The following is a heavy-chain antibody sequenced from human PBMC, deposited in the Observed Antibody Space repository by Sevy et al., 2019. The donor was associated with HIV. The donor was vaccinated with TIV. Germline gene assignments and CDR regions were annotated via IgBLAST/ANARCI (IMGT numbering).Heavy chain of an antibody. CDR3: AGRIAEAAFDY. J-gene: IGHJ4*02. D-gene: IGHD6-19*01. CDR2: IYTSGTT. V-gene: IGHV4-61*02. CDR1: GGSFGSSSYY. Sequence: SETLSLTCTVSGGSFGSSSYYWNWIRQPAGKGLEWIGRIYTSGTTNYNPSLKSRVTMSVDTSKNQFSLKLSSVTAADTAVYYCAGRIAEAAFDYWGQGNLVTVSS.